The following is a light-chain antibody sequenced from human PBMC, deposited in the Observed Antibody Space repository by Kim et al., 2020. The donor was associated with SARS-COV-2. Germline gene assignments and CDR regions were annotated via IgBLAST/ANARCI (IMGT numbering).Light chain of an antibody. Sequence: ASAGDRVTIPCRAIQGISSYLAWYQQKPGKAPKLLIYAASTLQSGVPSRFSGSGSGTDFTLTISCLQSEDFATYYCQQYYSYPWTFGQGTKVDIK. V-gene: IGKV1-8*01. CDR3: QQYYSYPWT. CDR1: QGISSY. CDR2: AAS. J-gene: IGKJ1*01.